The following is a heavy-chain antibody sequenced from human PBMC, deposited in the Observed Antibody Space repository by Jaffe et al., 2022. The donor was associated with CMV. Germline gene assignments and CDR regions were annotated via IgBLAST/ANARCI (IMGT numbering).Heavy chain of an antibody. V-gene: IGHV4-4*02. Sequence: QVQLQESGPGLVEPSGTLSLTCAVSGGSVTSSRWWSWVRQAPGKGLEWIGEIHHTGNTNYNPSLKSRVTMSVDKSKNQISLKLNSLTAADTAVYYCVALVPSQSASYYRFDPWGQGTLVTVSS. CDR2: IHHTGNT. CDR1: GGSVTSSRW. J-gene: IGHJ5*01. CDR3: VALVPSQSASYYRFDP. D-gene: IGHD1-26*01.